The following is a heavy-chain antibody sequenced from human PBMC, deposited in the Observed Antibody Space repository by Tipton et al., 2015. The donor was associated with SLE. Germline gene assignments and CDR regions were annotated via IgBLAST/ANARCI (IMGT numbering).Heavy chain of an antibody. V-gene: IGHV3-7*03. CDR1: GFTFSSYG. J-gene: IGHJ3*02. CDR3: ARDPPRDAFDI. Sequence: SLRLSCAASGFTFSSYGMSWVRQAPGKGLEWVANIKQDGSEKYYVDSVKGRFTISRDNAKNSLYLQMNSLRAEDTAVYYCARDPPRDAFDIWGQGTMVTVSS. CDR2: IKQDGSEK.